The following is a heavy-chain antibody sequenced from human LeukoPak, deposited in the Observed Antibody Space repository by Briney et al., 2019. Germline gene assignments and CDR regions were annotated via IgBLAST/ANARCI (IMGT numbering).Heavy chain of an antibody. CDR2: INHSGST. D-gene: IGHD4-17*01. V-gene: IGHV4-34*01. CDR3: ARATTVTPWGCFDP. CDR1: GGSFSGYY. Sequence: SETLSLTCAVYGGSFSGYYWSWIRQPPGKGLEWIGEINHSGSTNYNPSLKSRVTISVDTSKNQFSLKLSSVTAADTAVYYCARATTVTPWGCFDPWGQGTLVTVSS. J-gene: IGHJ5*02.